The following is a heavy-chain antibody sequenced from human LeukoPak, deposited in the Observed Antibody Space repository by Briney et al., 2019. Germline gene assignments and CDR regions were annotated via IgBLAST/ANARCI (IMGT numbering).Heavy chain of an antibody. J-gene: IGHJ4*02. CDR2: ISYDGKNQ. CDR3: AKSNGYCSGGSCYSNY. D-gene: IGHD2-15*01. V-gene: IGHV3-30*18. CDR1: GFTFSDYG. Sequence: PGGSLRLSCAASGFTFSDYGMHWVRQAPGKGLEWVAVISYDGKNQYYADSVKGRFTISRDSSKNTLYLQMNSLRVEDTAVYYCAKSNGYCSGGSCYSNYWGQGTLVTVSS.